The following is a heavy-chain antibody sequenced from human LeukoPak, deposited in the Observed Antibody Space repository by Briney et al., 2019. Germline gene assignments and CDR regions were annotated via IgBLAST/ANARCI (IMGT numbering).Heavy chain of an antibody. CDR3: ARAYDFWSGYYYTDAFDI. Sequence: SETLSLTCAVYGGSFSGYYWSWIRQPPGKGLEWIGEINHNGSTNYNPSLKSRVTISVDTSKNQFSLKLSSVTAADTAVYYCARAYDFWSGYYYTDAFDIWGQGTMVTVSS. CDR2: INHNGST. V-gene: IGHV4-34*01. CDR1: GGSFSGYY. D-gene: IGHD3-3*01. J-gene: IGHJ3*02.